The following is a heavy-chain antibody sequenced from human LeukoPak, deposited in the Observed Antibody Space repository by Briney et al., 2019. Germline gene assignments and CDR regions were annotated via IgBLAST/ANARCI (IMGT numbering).Heavy chain of an antibody. J-gene: IGHJ3*02. CDR2: ITGGTTTIT. CDR1: GFTFSSYS. D-gene: IGHD3-22*01. Sequence: GGSLRLSCAASGFTFSSYSMNWVRQAPGKGLEWLSYITGGTTTITYYADSVKGRFTISRDNAKNSLYLQMNSLRAEDTAVYYCARDLNTYYYDSSGHPRAFDIWGQGTMVTVSS. V-gene: IGHV3-48*04. CDR3: ARDLNTYYYDSSGHPRAFDI.